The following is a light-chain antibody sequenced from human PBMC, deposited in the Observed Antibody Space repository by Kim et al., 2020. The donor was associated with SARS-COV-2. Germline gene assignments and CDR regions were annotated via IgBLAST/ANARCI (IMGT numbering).Light chain of an antibody. V-gene: IGLV2-8*01. CDR2: EVT. CDR1: SSDVGAYNY. J-gene: IGLJ1*01. Sequence: GQSVTISCTGTSSDVGAYNYVSWYQHHPGKAPKLIIYEVTKRPSGAPDRFSGSKSGSTASLTVSGLQAEDEADYYCSSYAGSNIYVFGTGTKVTVL. CDR3: SSYAGSNIYV.